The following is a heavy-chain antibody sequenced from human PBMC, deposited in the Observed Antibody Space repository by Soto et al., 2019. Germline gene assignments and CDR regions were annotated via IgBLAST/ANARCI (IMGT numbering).Heavy chain of an antibody. V-gene: IGHV1-2*04. D-gene: IGHD3-10*01. Sequence: QVQLVQSGAEVKKPGASVKVSCKASGYTFTGYYMHWVRQAPGQGLEWMGWINPNSGGTNYAQKFQGWVTMTRDTSISTAYMELSRLRSDDTAVYYCARDMEKYYGSGSLGYGMDVWGQGTTVTVSS. J-gene: IGHJ6*02. CDR3: ARDMEKYYGSGSLGYGMDV. CDR1: GYTFTGYY. CDR2: INPNSGGT.